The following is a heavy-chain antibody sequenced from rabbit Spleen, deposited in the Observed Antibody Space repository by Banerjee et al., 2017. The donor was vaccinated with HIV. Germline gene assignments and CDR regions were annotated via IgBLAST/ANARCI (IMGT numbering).Heavy chain of an antibody. CDR2: IDIGSRDFT. D-gene: IGHD1-1*01. CDR1: GVSFSVSSY. V-gene: IGHV1S40*01. CDR3: ARDTSSSFSSYGMDL. Sequence: QSLEESGGDLVKPGASLTLTCIASGVSFSVSSYMCWVRQAPGKGLEWIACIDIGSRDFTYYASWAKGRFTISKTSSTTVTLQMTRLTAADTATYFCARDTSSSFSSYGMDLWGPGTLVTVS. J-gene: IGHJ6*01.